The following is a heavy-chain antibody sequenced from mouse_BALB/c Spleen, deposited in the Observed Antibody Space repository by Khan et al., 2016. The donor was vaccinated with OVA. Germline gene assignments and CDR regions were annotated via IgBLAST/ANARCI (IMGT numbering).Heavy chain of an antibody. Sequence: QVQLKESGPGLVAPSQSLSITCTVSGFSLTSYGVHWVRQPPGKGLEWLGVIWPGGSTTYNSALLSSLSTSKDDSKSQGFLKVDSLQTDDTTMYYYARLEDIWGQGTTLTVSS. CDR1: GFSLTSYG. J-gene: IGHJ2*01. CDR3: ARLEDI. CDR2: IWPGGST. D-gene: IGHD1-3*01. V-gene: IGHV2-9*02.